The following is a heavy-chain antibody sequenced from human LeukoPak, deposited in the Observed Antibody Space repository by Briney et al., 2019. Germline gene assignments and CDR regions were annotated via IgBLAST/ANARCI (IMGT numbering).Heavy chain of an antibody. V-gene: IGHV4-39*01. J-gene: IGHJ4*02. CDR1: GGSISSSSYY. D-gene: IGHD6-13*01. CDR3: ARRKQQLAFDY. CDR2: IYYSGST. Sequence: PSETLSLTCTVSGGSISSSSYYWGWIRQPPGKGLEWIGSIYYSGSTYYNPSLKSRVTISVDTSKNQFSLKLSSVTAADTAVYYCARRKQQLAFDYWGQGTPVTVSS.